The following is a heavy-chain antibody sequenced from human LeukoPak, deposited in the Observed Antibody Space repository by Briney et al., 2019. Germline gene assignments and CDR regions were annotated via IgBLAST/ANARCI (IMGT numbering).Heavy chain of an antibody. Sequence: SVKVSCKAPGGTFSSYAISWVRQAPGQGLEWMGGIIPIFGTANYAQKFQGRVTITTDESTSTAYMELSSLRSEDTAVYYCARDPYYYDSSGYYIWGQGTLVTVSS. CDR1: GGTFSSYA. D-gene: IGHD3-22*01. CDR2: IIPIFGTA. CDR3: ARDPYYYDSSGYYI. J-gene: IGHJ4*02. V-gene: IGHV1-69*05.